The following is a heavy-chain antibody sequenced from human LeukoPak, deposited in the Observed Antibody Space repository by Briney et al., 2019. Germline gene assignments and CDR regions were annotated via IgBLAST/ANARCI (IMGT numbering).Heavy chain of an antibody. J-gene: IGHJ4*02. CDR2: INPSGGTT. Sequence: ASVKVSCKASGYTFTNSYMHWVRQAPGQGLEWMGLINPSGGTTTYAQKFQGRVTMTRDTSTSTVYMELSSLRSEDTAVYYCARDGSSWYGWDYWGQGTLVTVSS. CDR1: GYTFTNSY. V-gene: IGHV1-46*01. D-gene: IGHD6-13*01. CDR3: ARDGSSWYGWDY.